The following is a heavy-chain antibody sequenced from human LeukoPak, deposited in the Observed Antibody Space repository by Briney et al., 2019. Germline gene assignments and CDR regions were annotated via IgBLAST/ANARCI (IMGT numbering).Heavy chain of an antibody. V-gene: IGHV3-15*01. D-gene: IGHD4/OR15-4a*01. CDR1: GFTFSSYW. J-gene: IGHJ3*02. CDR2: IKSKTDGGTR. CDR3: TTFDYAAFLI. Sequence: GGSLRLSCAGSGFTFSSYWMSWVRQAPGKGLEWVGRIKSKTDGGTRDYAAPVKGRFTISRDDSKNTLYLQMNSLKTEDTAVYYCTTFDYAAFLIWGQGRMVTVSS.